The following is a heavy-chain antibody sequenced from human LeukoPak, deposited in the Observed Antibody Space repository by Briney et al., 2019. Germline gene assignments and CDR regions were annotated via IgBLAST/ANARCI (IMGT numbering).Heavy chain of an antibody. CDR1: GYTFTGYY. CDR2: INPNSGGT. V-gene: IGHV1-2*02. J-gene: IGHJ5*02. D-gene: IGHD5-24*01. Sequence: ASVKVSCKASGYTFTGYYMHWVRRAPGQGLGWMGWINPNSGGTNYAQKFQGRVTMTRDTSISTAYMELSRLRSDDTAVYYCARAVRDGYNYWLDPWGQGTLVTVSS. CDR3: ARAVRDGYNYWLDP.